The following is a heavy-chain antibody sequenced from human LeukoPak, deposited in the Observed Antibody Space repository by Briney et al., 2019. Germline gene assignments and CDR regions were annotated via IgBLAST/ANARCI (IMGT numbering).Heavy chain of an antibody. CDR1: GFTFSSYA. CDR2: ISYDGSNK. V-gene: IGHV3-30-3*01. D-gene: IGHD2-2*01. CDR3: ARGGIYCSSTSCYFDAFDI. Sequence: PGGSLRLSCAASGFTFSSYAMHWVRQAPGKGLEWVAVISYDGSNKYYADSVKGRFTISRDNSKNTLYLQMNSLRAEDTAVYYCARGGIYCSSTSCYFDAFDIWGQGTMVTVSS. J-gene: IGHJ3*02.